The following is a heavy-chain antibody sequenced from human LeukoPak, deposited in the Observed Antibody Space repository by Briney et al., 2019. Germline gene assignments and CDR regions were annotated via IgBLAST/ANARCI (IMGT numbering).Heavy chain of an antibody. CDR2: IKQDGSEK. J-gene: IGHJ4*02. CDR3: ARELPTGTDYFDY. V-gene: IGHV3-7*01. D-gene: IGHD3-10*01. CDR1: GFTFNIYW. Sequence: PGGSLRLSCAASGFTFNIYWMGWVRQAPGKGLEWVANIKQDGSEKYYVDSVTGRFTISRDNAKNSLYLQMNSLRVEDTAVYYCARELPTGTDYFDYWGQGMLVTVSS.